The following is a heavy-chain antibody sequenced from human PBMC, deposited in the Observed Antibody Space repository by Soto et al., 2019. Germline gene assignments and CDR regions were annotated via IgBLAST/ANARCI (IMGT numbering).Heavy chain of an antibody. J-gene: IGHJ4*02. V-gene: IGHV3-48*02. D-gene: IGHD3-10*01. Sequence: PGGSLRLSCAASGFTFSSYSMNWVRQAPGKGLEWVSYISSSGRTIYYADSVKGRFTISRDNAKNSLYLQMNSLRDEDTAVYYCARDRDYYGSGFYYWGQGTLVTVSS. CDR1: GFTFSSYS. CDR2: ISSSGRTI. CDR3: ARDRDYYGSGFYY.